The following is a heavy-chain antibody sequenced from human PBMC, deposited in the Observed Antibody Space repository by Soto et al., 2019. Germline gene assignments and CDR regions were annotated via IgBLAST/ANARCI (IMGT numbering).Heavy chain of an antibody. V-gene: IGHV1-69*13. J-gene: IGHJ6*02. CDR3: ARGRHHYDFWSGPLNYYYYGMDV. CDR1: GGTFSSYA. CDR2: IIPIFGTA. D-gene: IGHD3-3*01. Sequence: SVKVSCKASGGTFSSYAISWVRQAPGQGLEWMGGIIPIFGTANYAQKFQGRVTITADESTSTAYMELSSLRSEDTAVYYCARGRHHYDFWSGPLNYYYYGMDVWGQGTTVTVSS.